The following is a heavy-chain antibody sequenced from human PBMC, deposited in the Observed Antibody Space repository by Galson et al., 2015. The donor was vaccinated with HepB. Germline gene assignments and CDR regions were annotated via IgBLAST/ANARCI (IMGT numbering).Heavy chain of an antibody. D-gene: IGHD5-12*01. J-gene: IGHJ4*02. CDR2: ISSSGSTI. CDR3: ARGAKKWLRTGATLNYFDY. V-gene: IGHV3-48*03. Sequence: SLRLSCAASGFTFSSHEMNWVRQAPGKGLEWVSYISSSGSTIYYADSVKGRFTLSRDNAKNSLYLQMNSLRAEDTAVYYCARGAKKWLRTGATLNYFDYWGQGTLVTVSS. CDR1: GFTFSSHE.